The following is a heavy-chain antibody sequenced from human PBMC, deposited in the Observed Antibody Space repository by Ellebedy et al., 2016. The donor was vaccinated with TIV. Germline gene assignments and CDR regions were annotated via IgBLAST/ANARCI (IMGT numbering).Heavy chain of an antibody. J-gene: IGHJ4*02. CDR3: AREDSTGYYYFDH. V-gene: IGHV4-38-2*02. Sequence: SETLSLTCSVSNSSVSSSYFWGWIRPPPGKGLEWIGSIYHYGTTTYYSSSLTGRVTISIDTAKNQFSLKLTSVTAADTARYYCAREDSTGYYYFDHWGQGSLVTVSS. CDR1: NSSVSSSYF. CDR2: IYHYGTTT. D-gene: IGHD3-22*01.